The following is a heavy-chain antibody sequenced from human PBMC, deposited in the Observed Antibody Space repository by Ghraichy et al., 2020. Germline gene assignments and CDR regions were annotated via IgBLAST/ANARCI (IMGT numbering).Heavy chain of an antibody. D-gene: IGHD7-27*01. CDR1: GASISSADCS. CDR3: ARAANWVGFDY. J-gene: IGHJ4*02. CDR2: IHQAEST. V-gene: IGHV4-30-2*01. Sequence: SLNISCAVSGASISSADCSWTWIRQPPGKALEWIGYIHQAESTFYNPSLKSRVTISADRSKNQFSLNLSSVTAADTAVYYCARAANWVGFDYWGRGTLVTVSS.